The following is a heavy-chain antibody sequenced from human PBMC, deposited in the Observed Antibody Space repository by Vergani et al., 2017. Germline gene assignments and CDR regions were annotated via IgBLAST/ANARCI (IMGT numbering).Heavy chain of an antibody. D-gene: IGHD2-2*01. V-gene: IGHV3-9*02. CDR1: GFTSAGYA. Sequence: EVQLEESGGGLVLPGRSLRLSCVASGFTSAGYAMHWVRQAPGKGLEWVSGISWNSNSIGYADSVKGRFTISRDNAKNTLYLQMNSLRAEDTAVYYCARGLLQCSSTSCYYYWGQGTLVTVSS. J-gene: IGHJ4*02. CDR3: ARGLLQCSSTSCYYY. CDR2: ISWNSNSI.